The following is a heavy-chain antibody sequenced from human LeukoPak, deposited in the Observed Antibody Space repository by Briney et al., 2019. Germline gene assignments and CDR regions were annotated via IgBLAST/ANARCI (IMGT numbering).Heavy chain of an antibody. CDR3: ARITIRGIVVPEPWGLAFDI. CDR1: GYTFTSYG. CDR2: IIPIFGTA. J-gene: IGHJ3*02. V-gene: IGHV1-69*13. Sequence: ASVKVSCKASGYTFTSYGISWVRQAPGQGLEWMGGIIPIFGTANYAQKFQGRVTITADESTSTAYMELSSLRSEDTAVYYCARITIRGIVVPEPWGLAFDIWGQGTMVTVSS. D-gene: IGHD2-2*01.